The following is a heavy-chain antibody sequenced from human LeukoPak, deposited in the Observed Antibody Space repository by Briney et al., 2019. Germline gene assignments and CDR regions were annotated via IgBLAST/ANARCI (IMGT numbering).Heavy chain of an antibody. Sequence: GGSLRLSCAASGFTFSSYSMNWVRQAPGKGLEWVSYISSSSSTIYYADSVKGRFTISRDNARNSLYLQMDSLRAEDTAVYYCARARLPDRTEAFDIWGQGTMVTVSS. CDR2: ISSSSSTI. D-gene: IGHD3-16*02. J-gene: IGHJ3*02. CDR1: GFTFSSYS. V-gene: IGHV3-48*04. CDR3: ARARLPDRTEAFDI.